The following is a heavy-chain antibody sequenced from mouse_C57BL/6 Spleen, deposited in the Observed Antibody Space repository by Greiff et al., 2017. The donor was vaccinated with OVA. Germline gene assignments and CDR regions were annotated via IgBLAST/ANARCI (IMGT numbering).Heavy chain of an antibody. V-gene: IGHV14-2*01. D-gene: IGHD1-1*01. Sequence: VHVKQSGAELVKPGASVKLSCTASGFNIKDYYMHWVKQRTEQGLEWIGRIAPEAGETNYAPKFQGKATITADTSSNTAYLQRSSLTSEDTAVYYCARDAYYYGSSYCYFDDWGQGTTLTVSS. CDR1: GFNIKDYY. CDR3: ARDAYYYGSSYCYFDD. CDR2: IAPEAGET. J-gene: IGHJ2*01.